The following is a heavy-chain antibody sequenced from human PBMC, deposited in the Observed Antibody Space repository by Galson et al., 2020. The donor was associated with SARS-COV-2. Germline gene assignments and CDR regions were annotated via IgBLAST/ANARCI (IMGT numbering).Heavy chain of an antibody. V-gene: IGHV1-24*01. D-gene: IGHD2-15*01. CDR3: ATVLKHPGAPYYFDY. J-gene: IGHJ4*02. Sequence: ASVKVSCKVSGYTLTELSMHWVRQAPGKGLEWMGGFDPEDGETIYAQKFQGRVTMTEDTSTDTAYMELSSLRSEDTAVYYCATVLKHPGAPYYFDYWGQGTLVTVSS. CDR1: GYTLTELS. CDR2: FDPEDGET.